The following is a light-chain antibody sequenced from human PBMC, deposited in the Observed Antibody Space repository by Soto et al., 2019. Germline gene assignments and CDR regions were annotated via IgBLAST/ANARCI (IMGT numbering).Light chain of an antibody. CDR2: RDS. CDR3: QVWDSSTV. V-gene: IGLV3-9*01. Sequence: ELTQPLSVSGALGQTARITCGGNNIGSKNVHWYQQKPGQAPVLVIYRDSNRPSGIPERFSGSNSGNTATLTISRAQAGDEADYYCQVWDSSTVFGTGTKVTVL. J-gene: IGLJ1*01. CDR1: NIGSKN.